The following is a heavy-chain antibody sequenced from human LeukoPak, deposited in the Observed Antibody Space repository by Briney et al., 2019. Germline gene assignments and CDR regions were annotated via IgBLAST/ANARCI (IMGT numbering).Heavy chain of an antibody. CDR3: ARPSIAVAGHFFDY. D-gene: IGHD6-19*01. V-gene: IGHV4-39*01. Sequence: SETLSLTCTVSGGSISSSSYYWGWIRQPPGKGLEWIGSIYYSGSTYYNPSLKSRVTISVDTSKNQFSLKLSSVTAADTAVYYCARPSIAVAGHFFDYWGQGTLVTVSP. J-gene: IGHJ4*02. CDR2: IYYSGST. CDR1: GGSISSSSYY.